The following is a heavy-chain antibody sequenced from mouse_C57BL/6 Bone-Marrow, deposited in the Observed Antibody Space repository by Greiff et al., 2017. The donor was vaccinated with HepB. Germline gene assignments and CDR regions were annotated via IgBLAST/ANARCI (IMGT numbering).Heavy chain of an antibody. D-gene: IGHD1-1*01. V-gene: IGHV5-9-1*02. CDR1: GFTFSSYA. CDR2: ISSGGDYI. CDR3: TRDLIYYYGSSYGYFDV. Sequence: DVQLVESGEGLVKPGGSLKLSCAASGFTFSSYAMSWVRQTPEKRLEWVAYISSGGDYIYYADTVKGRFTISRDNARNTLYLQMSSLKSEDTAMYYCTRDLIYYYGSSYGYFDVWGTGTTVTVSS. J-gene: IGHJ1*03.